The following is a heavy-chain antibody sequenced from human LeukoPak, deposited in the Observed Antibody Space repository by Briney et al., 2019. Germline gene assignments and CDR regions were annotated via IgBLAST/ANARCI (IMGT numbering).Heavy chain of an antibody. Sequence: PSETLSLTCTVSGDSIISKIYYWGSIRQSPGNGLEWVGSSYYSGSTYYNPSLKIRPTISVDTSRNQFSLNLRSVAAADTALYYCARLSVNPDGYSLGWFDPWGQGTLVAVST. D-gene: IGHD5-24*01. CDR1: GDSIISKIYY. J-gene: IGHJ5*02. CDR2: SYYSGST. V-gene: IGHV4-39*01. CDR3: ARLSVNPDGYSLGWFDP.